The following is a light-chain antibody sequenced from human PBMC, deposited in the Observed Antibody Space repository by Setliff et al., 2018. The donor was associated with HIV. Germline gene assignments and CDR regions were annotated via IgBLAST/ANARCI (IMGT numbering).Light chain of an antibody. Sequence: QSALTQPASVSGSPGQSITISCTGTSSDVGGYNYVSWYQHHPGKAPKLIIYEVSNRPSGLSNRFSGSKSGNTASLTISGLQAEDEADYYCSSYTSRSTYIFGTGTKV. CDR1: SSDVGGYNY. V-gene: IGLV2-14*01. CDR2: EVS. J-gene: IGLJ1*01. CDR3: SSYTSRSTYI.